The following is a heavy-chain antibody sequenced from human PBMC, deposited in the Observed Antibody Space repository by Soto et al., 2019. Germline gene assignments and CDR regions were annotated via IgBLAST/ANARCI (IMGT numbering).Heavy chain of an antibody. CDR3: ARAPGGCSSTSCYGRYYYMDV. J-gene: IGHJ6*03. CDR2: IIPILGIA. CDR1: GGTFSSYT. V-gene: IGHV1-69*02. D-gene: IGHD2-2*01. Sequence: ASVKVSCKASGGTFSSYTISWVRQAPGQGLEWMGRIIPILGIANYAQKFQGRVTITADKSTSTAYMELSRLRSDDTAVYYCARAPGGCSSTSCYGRYYYMDVWGKGTTVTVSS.